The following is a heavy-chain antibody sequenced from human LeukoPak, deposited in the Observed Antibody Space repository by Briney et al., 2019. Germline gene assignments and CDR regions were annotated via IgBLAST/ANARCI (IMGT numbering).Heavy chain of an antibody. V-gene: IGHV3-23*01. J-gene: IGHJ4*02. CDR1: GFSFNDCT. CDR2: ISNDGTT. Sequence: GGSLRLSCAASGFSFNDCTMNWVRQAPGKGLEWVAVISNDGTTYYIDSVKGRFANSRDNSKNTLYLQMNGLRAEDTAVYFCAKRVINNPFDNWGQGTLVTVSS. CDR3: AKRVINNPFDN. D-gene: IGHD2/OR15-2a*01.